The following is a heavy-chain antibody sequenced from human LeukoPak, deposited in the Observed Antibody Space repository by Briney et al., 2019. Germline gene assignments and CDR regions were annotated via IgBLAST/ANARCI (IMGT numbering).Heavy chain of an antibody. CDR1: GGSISSGGYY. J-gene: IGHJ2*01. V-gene: IGHV4-31*03. Sequence: TSETLSLTCTVSGGSISSGGYYWSWIRQHPGKGLEWIGYIYYSGSTYYNPSLKSRVTISVDTSKNQFSLKLSSVTAADTAVYYCARDVSYCGGDCYPGYFDLWGRGILVTVSS. D-gene: IGHD2-21*02. CDR3: ARDVSYCGGDCYPGYFDL. CDR2: IYYSGST.